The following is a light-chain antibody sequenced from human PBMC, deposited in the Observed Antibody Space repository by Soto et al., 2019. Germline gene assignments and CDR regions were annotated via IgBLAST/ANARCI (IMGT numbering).Light chain of an antibody. CDR2: DVT. CDR1: SSDVGGYKY. Sequence: QSALTQPASVSGSPGQSITISCTGTSSDVGGYKYVSWYQLHPGTAPKLVIYDVTTRPSGVSNRFSGSKSGNTASLTISGLQAEDEADEFCSSYTSTSTLFGTGPRSPS. J-gene: IGLJ1*01. V-gene: IGLV2-14*01. CDR3: SSYTSTSTL.